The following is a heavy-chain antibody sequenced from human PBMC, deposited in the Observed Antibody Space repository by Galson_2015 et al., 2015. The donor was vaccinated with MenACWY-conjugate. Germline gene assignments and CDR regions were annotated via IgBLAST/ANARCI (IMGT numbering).Heavy chain of an antibody. V-gene: IGHV4-61*01. CDR2: IYYSGST. CDR1: GGSVSSGSYY. D-gene: IGHD2-2*02. Sequence: ETLSLTCTVSGGSVSSGSYYWSWIRQPPGKGLEWIGYIYYSGSTNYNPSLKSRVTISVDTSKNQFSLKLSSVTAADTAVYYCASHHDQLLYPDYYYGMDVWGQGTTVTVSS. J-gene: IGHJ6*02. CDR3: ASHHDQLLYPDYYYGMDV.